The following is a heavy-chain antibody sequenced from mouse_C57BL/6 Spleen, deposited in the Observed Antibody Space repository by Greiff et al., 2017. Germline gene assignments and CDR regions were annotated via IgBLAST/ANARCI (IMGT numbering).Heavy chain of an antibody. CDR1: GYTFTGYW. V-gene: IGHV1-9*01. Sequence: QVQLQQSGAELMKPGASVKLSCTATGYTFTGYWIEWVKQRPGHGLEWIGEILPGSGSTNYNAKFKGKATFTADTSSNTAYMQLRSLTTEDSAIYYWARHGRTYWGQGTTRTVSS. CDR3: ARHGRTY. D-gene: IGHD1-1*01. J-gene: IGHJ2*01. CDR2: ILPGSGST.